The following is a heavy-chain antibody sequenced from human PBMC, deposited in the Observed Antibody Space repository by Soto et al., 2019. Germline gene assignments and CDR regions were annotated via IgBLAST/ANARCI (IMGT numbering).Heavy chain of an antibody. Sequence: SETLSLTCTVSGGSVSSGSYYWSWIRQPPGKGLEWIGYIYYSGSTNYNPSLKSRVTISVDTSKNQFSLKLSSVTAADTAVYYGAGPSKRDAFDIWGQGTMVTVSS. J-gene: IGHJ3*02. CDR1: GGSVSSGSYY. V-gene: IGHV4-61*01. CDR3: AGPSKRDAFDI. CDR2: IYYSGST.